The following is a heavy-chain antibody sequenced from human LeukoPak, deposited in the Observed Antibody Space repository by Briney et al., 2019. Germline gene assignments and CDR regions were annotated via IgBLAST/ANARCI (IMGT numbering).Heavy chain of an antibody. D-gene: IGHD3-22*01. Sequence: SETLSLTCTVSGDSISSAGYYWSWIRQHPGTGLEWIGYIYYSGSTYYNPSLKSRITISLDTSKNQFYLELSSVTAADTAVYYCARDTGATDYDTSCYYPGAFEIWGQGTMLTVSS. V-gene: IGHV4-31*03. J-gene: IGHJ3*02. CDR2: IYYSGST. CDR1: GDSISSAGYY. CDR3: ARDTGATDYDTSCYYPGAFEI.